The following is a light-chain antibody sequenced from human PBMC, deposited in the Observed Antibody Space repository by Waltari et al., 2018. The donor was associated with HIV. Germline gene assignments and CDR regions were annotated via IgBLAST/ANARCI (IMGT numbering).Light chain of an antibody. CDR1: QSVGSY. V-gene: IGKV3-11*01. CDR3: QHRSNWPPVA. J-gene: IGKJ5*01. CDR2: DAS. Sequence: EIVLTQSPATLSLSPGERATLSCRASQSVGSYLGWYQQKPGQAPRLLIYDASNRATGIPARFSGSRSGTDFTLTINSLEPEDFAVYYCQHRSNWPPVAFGQGTRLEIK.